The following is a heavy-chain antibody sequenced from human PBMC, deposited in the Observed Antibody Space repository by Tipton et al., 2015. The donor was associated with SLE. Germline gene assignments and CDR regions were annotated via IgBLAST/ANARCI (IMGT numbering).Heavy chain of an antibody. CDR3: ARTGMYYFDY. V-gene: IGHV4-59*11. Sequence: TLSLTCTVSGGSISSHYWSWIRQPPGKGLEWIGYIYYSGSTNYNPSLKSRVTISVDTSKNQFSLKLSSVTAADTAVYYCARTGMYYFDYWGQGTLVTVSS. J-gene: IGHJ4*02. CDR1: GGSISSHY. CDR2: IYYSGST. D-gene: IGHD1-1*01.